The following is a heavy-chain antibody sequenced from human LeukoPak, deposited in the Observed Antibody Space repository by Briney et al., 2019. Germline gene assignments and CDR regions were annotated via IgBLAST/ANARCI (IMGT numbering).Heavy chain of an antibody. V-gene: IGHV5-51*01. J-gene: IGHJ6*03. CDR1: GYSFPIYS. Sequence: QSLKISCNGSGYSFPIYSIGWVRQMPGKGLEWIGIIYSGDSDTRYSPSFQCQVTISADKSISTTYLHWNSLNASHTAMYYCARLGSSWKNYYYYYYMDVWGKGSTVTISS. CDR3: ARLGSSWKNYYYYYYMDV. D-gene: IGHD6-13*01. CDR2: IYSGDSDT.